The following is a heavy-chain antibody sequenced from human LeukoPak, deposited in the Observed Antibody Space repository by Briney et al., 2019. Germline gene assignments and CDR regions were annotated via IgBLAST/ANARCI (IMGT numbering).Heavy chain of an antibody. CDR3: ASGSHSSGGHYLFDY. CDR1: GFTFSSYS. CDR2: NSSSSSTI. D-gene: IGHD6-19*01. J-gene: IGHJ4*02. Sequence: GSLRLSCAASGFTFSSYSMNWVRQAPGKGLEWVSYNSSSSSTIYYADSVKGRFTISRDNAKNSLYLQMNSLRAEDTAVYYCASGSHSSGGHYLFDYWGQRTLVTVSS. V-gene: IGHV3-48*01.